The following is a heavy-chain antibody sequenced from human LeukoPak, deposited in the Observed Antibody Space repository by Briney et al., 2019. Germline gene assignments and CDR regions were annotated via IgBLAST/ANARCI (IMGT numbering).Heavy chain of an antibody. CDR3: ARGEDYGGNDYYFDS. Sequence: AGGSLRLSCAASGFTFDDYGMSWVRQAPGKGLEWVSGINWNGGSTAYADSVKGRFTISRDNAKNSLYLQMNSLRAEDTALYYCARGEDYGGNDYYFDSWGQGTLDTVSS. CDR2: INWNGGST. J-gene: IGHJ4*02. V-gene: IGHV3-20*04. CDR1: GFTFDDYG. D-gene: IGHD4-23*01.